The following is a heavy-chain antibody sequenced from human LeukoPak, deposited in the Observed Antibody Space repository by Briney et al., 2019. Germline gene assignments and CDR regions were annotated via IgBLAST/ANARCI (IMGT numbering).Heavy chain of an antibody. CDR3: ARVSMGKSNYGFFVGYFDY. CDR2: ISSNGGST. V-gene: IGHV3-64*01. J-gene: IGHJ4*02. Sequence: GGSLRLSCAASGFTFSSYAMHWVRQAPGKGLEYVSAISSNGGSTYYANSVKGRFTISRDNSKNTLYLQMGSLRAEDMAVYYCARVSMGKSNYGFFVGYFDYWGQGTLVTVSS. CDR1: GFTFSSYA. D-gene: IGHD3-10*01.